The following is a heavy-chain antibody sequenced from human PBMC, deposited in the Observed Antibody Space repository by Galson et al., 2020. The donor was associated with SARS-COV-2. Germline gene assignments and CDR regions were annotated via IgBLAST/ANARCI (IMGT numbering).Heavy chain of an antibody. CDR2: INHTGST. D-gene: IGHD1-1*01. V-gene: IGHV4-34*01. CDR3: ATSQSKSTKYGVDV. J-gene: IGHJ6*02. CDR1: GESLRDYF. Sequence: SETLSLTCAVYGESLRDYFWTWIRQPPGKGPEWIGEINHTGSTNYSPSLKSRVTMSVDMSKKQFSLKLSSVTAADTAVYYCATSQSKSTKYGVDVWGQGTTVTVSS.